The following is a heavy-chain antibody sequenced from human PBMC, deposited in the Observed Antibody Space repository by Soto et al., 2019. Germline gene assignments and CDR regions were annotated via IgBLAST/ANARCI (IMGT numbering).Heavy chain of an antibody. CDR2: IIPILGIA. V-gene: IGHV1-69*02. D-gene: IGHD3-10*01. CDR3: ARGIYGSGRNLDY. Sequence: QVELVQSGAEVKKPGSSVKVSCKASGGTFSSYTISWVRQAPGQGLEWMGRIIPILGIANYAQKFQGRVTITADKSTSTAYMELRSLRSEDTAVYYCARGIYGSGRNLDYWGQGTLVTVSS. J-gene: IGHJ4*02. CDR1: GGTFSSYT.